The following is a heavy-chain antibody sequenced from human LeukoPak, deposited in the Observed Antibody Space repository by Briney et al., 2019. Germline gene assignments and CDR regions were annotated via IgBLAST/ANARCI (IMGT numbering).Heavy chain of an antibody. Sequence: GGSLRLSCATSGFAFSSSGMHWGRQAPGEGLERVAVIWNDGSNEYYADYVKGRFTISRDNSTNTQYLQMNSLRAEDTGVYYCAKDYGWNAIVRATAGFDFWGQGTLVTVSS. V-gene: IGHV3-30*02. CDR3: AKDYGWNAIVRATAGFDF. CDR2: IWNDGSNE. D-gene: IGHD1-26*01. J-gene: IGHJ4*02. CDR1: GFAFSSSG.